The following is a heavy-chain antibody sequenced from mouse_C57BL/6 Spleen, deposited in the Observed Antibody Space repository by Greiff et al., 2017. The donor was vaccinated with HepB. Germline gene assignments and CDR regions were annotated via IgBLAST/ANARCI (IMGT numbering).Heavy chain of an antibody. J-gene: IGHJ2*01. Sequence: VHVKQSGPELVKPGASVKMSCKASGYTFTDYYMHWVKQKPGKGLEWIGEIYPGSGNTYYNEKFKGKATLTADTSSSTAYMQLSSLTSEDSAVYFCASYYGSSYLYYFDYWGQGTTLTVSS. CDR2: YPGSGNTY. V-gene: IGHV1-83*01. CDR3: SYYGSSYLYYFDY. D-gene: IGHD1-1*01. CDR1: YTFTDYYM.